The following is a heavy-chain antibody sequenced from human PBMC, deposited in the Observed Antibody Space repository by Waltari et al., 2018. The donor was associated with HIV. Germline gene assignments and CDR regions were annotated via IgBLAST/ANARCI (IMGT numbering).Heavy chain of an antibody. CDR3: ARGAASNTFNSYFDS. J-gene: IGHJ4*02. D-gene: IGHD6-25*01. Sequence: QVQLVQSGAEVKKPGSSVKVCCKASGGSCSNNAISWVRQAPGQGLEWMGGIIPVFGTTYYSQKFQGRVTITADVSLTTAYMDLSSLGSDDTAFYFCARGAASNTFNSYFDSWGQGVLVTVSS. CDR2: IIPVFGTT. CDR1: GGSCSNNA. V-gene: IGHV1-69*13.